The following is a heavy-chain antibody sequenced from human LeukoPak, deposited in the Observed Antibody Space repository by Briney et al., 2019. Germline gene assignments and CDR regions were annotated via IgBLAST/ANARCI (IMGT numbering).Heavy chain of an antibody. CDR1: GFTFRSYA. CDR2: ISDSGGKT. CDR3: AKERATTTSFDY. J-gene: IGHJ4*02. V-gene: IGHV3-23*01. D-gene: IGHD4-11*01. Sequence: GGSLRLSCAASGFTFRSYAMSWVRQAPGKGLEWVSLISDSGGKTYYADSVKGRFTISRDNSKNTLYLQMNSLRAKDTALYYCAKERATTTSFDYWGQGTLVTVSS.